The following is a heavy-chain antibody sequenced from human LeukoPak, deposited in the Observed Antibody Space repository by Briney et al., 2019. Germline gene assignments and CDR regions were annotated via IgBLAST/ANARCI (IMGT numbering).Heavy chain of an antibody. D-gene: IGHD3-22*01. V-gene: IGHV6-1*01. CDR3: AREMLATTSTMIVVVTPYNWFDP. Sequence: SQTLSLTCAISGDSVSSNSAAWNWIRQSPSRGLEWLGRTYYRSKWYNDYAVSVKSRITINPDASKNQFSLQLNSVTPEDTAVYYCAREMLATTSTMIVVVTPYNWFDPWGQGTLVTVSS. CDR1: GDSVSSNSAA. J-gene: IGHJ5*02. CDR2: TYYRSKWYN.